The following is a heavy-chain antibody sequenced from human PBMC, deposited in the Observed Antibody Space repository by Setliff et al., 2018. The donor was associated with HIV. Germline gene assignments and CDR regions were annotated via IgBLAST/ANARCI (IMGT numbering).Heavy chain of an antibody. D-gene: IGHD3-3*01. J-gene: IGHJ4*02. CDR2: ISSSSSTI. CDR1: GFTFSSYE. Sequence: PGGSLRLSCAASGFTFSSYEMNWVRQAPGKGLEWVSYISSSSSTIYYADSVKGRFTISRDNAKNSLYLQMNSLRADDTAVYYCVKDVVKFWSGSGALDFWGPGTLVTVSS. V-gene: IGHV3-48*03. CDR3: VKDVVKFWSGSGALDF.